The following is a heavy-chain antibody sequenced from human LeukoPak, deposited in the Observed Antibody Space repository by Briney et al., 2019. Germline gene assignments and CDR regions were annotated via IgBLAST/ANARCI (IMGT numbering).Heavy chain of an antibody. CDR2: LSADGSHK. CDR3: AKGGVSDRGSWYGDYFDY. D-gene: IGHD6-13*01. J-gene: IGHJ4*02. Sequence: GGSLTLSCAASGFTFSSYGMHWVRQAPGKGLEWVAVLSADGSHKQFADSVKDRFAISRDNSKKTLYLQMNGLRAEDTAVYYCAKGGVSDRGSWYGDYFDYSGQGNRVTVSS. V-gene: IGHV3-30*18. CDR1: GFTFSSYG.